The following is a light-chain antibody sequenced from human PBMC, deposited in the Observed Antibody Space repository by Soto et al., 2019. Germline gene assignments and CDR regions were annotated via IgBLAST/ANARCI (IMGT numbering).Light chain of an antibody. J-gene: IGLJ7*01. CDR1: SGHSNYA. V-gene: IGLV4-69*01. CDR2: VNSGGSH. Sequence: QPVLTQSPSASAYLGASVKLTCTLSSGHSNYAIAWHQQQPEKGPRYLMKVNSGGSHIKGDGIPDRFSGSSSGAERYLFISSLQYEDEADYYCQTWGTGSAIVVFGGGTKLTVL. CDR3: QTWGTGSAIVV.